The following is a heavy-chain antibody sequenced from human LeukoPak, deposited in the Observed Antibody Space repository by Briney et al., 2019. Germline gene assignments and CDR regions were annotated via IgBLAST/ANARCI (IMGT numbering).Heavy chain of an antibody. CDR3: ARMFDYGDLIPFDY. J-gene: IGHJ4*02. CDR1: GYRFTAYR. Sequence: ASVKVSCKASGYRFTAYRVHWVRQAPGQGLDWMGYIDPNNGDTKYAQKFQGRVTMTGDTSINTVYMEVIRLTSDDTAVYYCARMFDYGDLIPFDYWGQGTLVTVSS. V-gene: IGHV1-2*02. CDR2: IDPNNGDT. D-gene: IGHD4-17*01.